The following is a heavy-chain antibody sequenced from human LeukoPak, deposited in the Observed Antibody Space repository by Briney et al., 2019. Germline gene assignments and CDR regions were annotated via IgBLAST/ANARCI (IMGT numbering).Heavy chain of an antibody. CDR3: ARRAGDYSHPYDY. D-gene: IGHD3-22*01. V-gene: IGHV3-48*03. J-gene: IGHJ4*02. Sequence: GGSLRLSCAASGFTFSSYEMNWVRQAPGKGPEWVSYISSSGSTIYYAGSVKGRFTISRDNSKNTVHLQMNSLRAEDTAVYYCARRAGDYSHPYDYWGQGTLVTVSS. CDR2: ISSSGSTI. CDR1: GFTFSSYE.